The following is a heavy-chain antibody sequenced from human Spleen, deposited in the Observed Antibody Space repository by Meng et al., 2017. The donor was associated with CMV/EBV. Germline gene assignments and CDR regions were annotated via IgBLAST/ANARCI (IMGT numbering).Heavy chain of an antibody. V-gene: IGHV5-51*01. Sequence: YSFTQYWIAWVRQMPGKGLEWMGIIYPGDSDTRVRPSFQGQVSISVDKSITTAYLQWSSLRASDTATYFCARVYGSGAYHPGKIDCWGQGTLVTVSS. CDR1: YSFTQYW. CDR2: IYPGDSDT. J-gene: IGHJ4*02. CDR3: ARVYGSGAYHPGKIDC. D-gene: IGHD3-10*01.